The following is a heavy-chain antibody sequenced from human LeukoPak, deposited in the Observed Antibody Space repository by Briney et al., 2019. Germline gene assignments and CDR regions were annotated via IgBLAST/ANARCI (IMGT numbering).Heavy chain of an antibody. Sequence: GGSLRLSCAASGFTFSSYEMNWVRQAPGKGLEWISYITSSGSTIYYSESVKGRFTISRDNGKNSLYLQMNSLRAEDTAVYCCARDVTPGSQDAFDIWGQGTMVTVSS. D-gene: IGHD1-14*01. CDR1: GFTFSSYE. V-gene: IGHV3-48*03. CDR3: ARDVTPGSQDAFDI. CDR2: ITSSGSTI. J-gene: IGHJ3*02.